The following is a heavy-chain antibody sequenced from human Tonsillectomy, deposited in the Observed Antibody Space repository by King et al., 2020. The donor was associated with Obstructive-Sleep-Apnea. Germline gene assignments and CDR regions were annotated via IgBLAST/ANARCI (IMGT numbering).Heavy chain of an antibody. CDR3: ARHLYSSGYLGCFDY. D-gene: IGHD6-19*01. CDR2: SYYSGST. CDR1: GGSMSSYY. V-gene: IGHV4-59*08. Sequence: QLQESGPGLVKPSETLSLTCTVSGGSMSSYYWSWIWQPQGERLEWIGYSYYSGSTNYNPSLQSRVTISVDTSKNQFSLKLTSVTAADTAVYYCARHLYSSGYLGCFDYWGQGTLVTVSS. J-gene: IGHJ4*02.